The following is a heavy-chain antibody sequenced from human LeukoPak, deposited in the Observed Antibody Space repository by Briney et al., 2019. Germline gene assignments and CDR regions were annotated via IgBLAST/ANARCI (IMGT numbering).Heavy chain of an antibody. V-gene: IGHV4-4*07. D-gene: IGHD3-22*01. J-gene: IGHJ3*02. CDR3: ARHRGEDYYDSSETFHI. CDR1: GGSISSYY. CDR2: IYTSGST. Sequence: SETLSLTCTVSGGSISSYYWSWIRQPAGKGLEWIGRIYTSGSTNYNPSRKHRVTMSVDTPKNQFSLKLSSETAADTAVYYCARHRGEDYYDSSETFHIWAQGTMVTVSS.